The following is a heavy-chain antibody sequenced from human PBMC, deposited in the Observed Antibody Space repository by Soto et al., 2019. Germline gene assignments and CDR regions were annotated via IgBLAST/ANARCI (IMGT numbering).Heavy chain of an antibody. V-gene: IGHV3-74*01. CDR2: INDDGSRT. J-gene: IGHJ2*01. D-gene: IGHD3-3*01. CDR1: GFTLSNFW. CDR3: VRDHHDYDFWSGNPRGYFDL. Sequence: GGSLRLSCAASGFTLSNFWMHWVRQVPGKGLVWVSRINDDGSRTKYADSVEGRLTISRDTAKDTLYLQMDSLRVEDTAVYYCVRDHHDYDFWSGNPRGYFDLWGRGTLVTVSS.